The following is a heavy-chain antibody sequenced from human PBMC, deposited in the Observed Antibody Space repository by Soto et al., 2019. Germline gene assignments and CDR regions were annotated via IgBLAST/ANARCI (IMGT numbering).Heavy chain of an antibody. V-gene: IGHV3-23*01. CDR1: GFTFSTYG. CDR2: VGSGGSG. J-gene: IGHJ6*03. Sequence: DVQLLESGGGLVQWGGSLRLSCVTSGFTFSTYGMSWVRQAPGKGLEWVSDVGSGGSGYYAESVKGGFTIPRDNTKNTVAMEVNSLGGDDTATYFCVKFRGRAYHYYYVDVWTKGTTVTVSS. D-gene: IGHD3-10*01. CDR3: VKFRGRAYHYYYVDV.